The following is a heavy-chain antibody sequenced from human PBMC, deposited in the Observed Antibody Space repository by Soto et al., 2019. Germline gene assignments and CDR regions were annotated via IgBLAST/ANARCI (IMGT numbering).Heavy chain of an antibody. CDR3: ARPIVGGTTYYFDY. V-gene: IGHV5-51*01. CDR1: GYSFTSNW. Sequence: PGESLKISCQVSGYSFTSNWIAWVRQMPGKGLEWMGIIYPGDSDTRYSPSFQGQVTISADKSISTAYLQWSSLKASDSAMYYCARPIVGGTTYYFDYWGQGTLVTVSS. CDR2: IYPGDSDT. J-gene: IGHJ4*02. D-gene: IGHD1-26*01.